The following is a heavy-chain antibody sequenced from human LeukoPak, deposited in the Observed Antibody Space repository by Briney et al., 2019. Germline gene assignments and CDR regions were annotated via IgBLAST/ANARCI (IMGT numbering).Heavy chain of an antibody. D-gene: IGHD6-13*01. CDR1: GFTFSSFE. CDR3: ARESYGSSWREFDY. Sequence: GGSLRLSCAASGFTFSSFEMNWVRQAPGKGLEWLSYISSSGSSISYAESVKGRFTISRDNAKNSLYLQMNSLRAEDTAVYYCARESYGSSWREFDYWGQGTLVTVSS. V-gene: IGHV3-48*03. J-gene: IGHJ4*02. CDR2: ISSSGSSI.